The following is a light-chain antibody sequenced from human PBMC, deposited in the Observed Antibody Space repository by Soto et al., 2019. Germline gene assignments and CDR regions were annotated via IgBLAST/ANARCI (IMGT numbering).Light chain of an antibody. CDR1: SSNIGTNT. Sequence: QSVLTQPPSASGTPGQRVTISCSGGSSNIGTNTVNWYQHLPGTAPKLLIFADVRRPSGVPDRFSGSKSGTSASLAISGLQSEDEADYYCGAWDDSLNGYVFGTGTKVTVL. V-gene: IGLV1-44*01. CDR3: GAWDDSLNGYV. J-gene: IGLJ1*01. CDR2: ADV.